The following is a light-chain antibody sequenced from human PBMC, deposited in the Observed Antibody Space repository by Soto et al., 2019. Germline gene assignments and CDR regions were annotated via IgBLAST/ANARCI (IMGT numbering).Light chain of an antibody. Sequence: EIVMTQSPATLSVSPGERATLSCRASQSVGSDLAWYQQKPGQAPRLLIYDASNRATGIPARFSGSGSGTDFTLTISSLEPEDFAVYYCQQYGSSPRTFGQGTKVDIK. J-gene: IGKJ1*01. CDR2: DAS. CDR3: QQYGSSPRT. CDR1: QSVGSD. V-gene: IGKV3D-15*01.